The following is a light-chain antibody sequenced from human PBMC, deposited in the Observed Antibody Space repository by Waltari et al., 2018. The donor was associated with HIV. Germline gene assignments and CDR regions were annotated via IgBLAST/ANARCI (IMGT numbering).Light chain of an antibody. J-gene: IGLJ3*02. CDR2: DNT. CDR1: SSNIGAGSD. CDR3: QSYDTRLSAWV. V-gene: IGLV1-40*01. Sequence: QSVLTQPPSVSGAPGQRVTISCTGGSSNIGAGSDVHWYQQLPGTAPKLLLHDNTNRPSGVPDRFSGSRTGTSASLDITGLQAEDEADYYCQSYDTRLSAWVFGGGTKLTVL.